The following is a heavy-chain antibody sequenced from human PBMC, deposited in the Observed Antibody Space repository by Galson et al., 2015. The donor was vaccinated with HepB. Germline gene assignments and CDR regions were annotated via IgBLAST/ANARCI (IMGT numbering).Heavy chain of an antibody. J-gene: IGHJ6*03. CDR1: GLTFSNAW. V-gene: IGHV3-15*01. D-gene: IGHD3-3*01. Sequence: SLRLSCAASGLTFSNAWMSWVRQAPGKGLEWVGRIKSKTDGGTTDYAAPVKGRFTISRDDSKNTLYLQMNSLKTEDTAVYYCTTGRVVPDFWSGYYYNYYYYMDVWGKGTTVTVSS. CDR2: IKSKTDGGTT. CDR3: TTGRVVPDFWSGYYYNYYYYMDV.